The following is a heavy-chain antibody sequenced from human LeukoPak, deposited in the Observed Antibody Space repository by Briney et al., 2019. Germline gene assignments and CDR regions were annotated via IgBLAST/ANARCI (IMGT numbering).Heavy chain of an antibody. Sequence: GGSLRLSCAASGFTFSDYYMSWIRQAPGKGLEWVSYISSSGSTIYYADSVKGRFTISRDNAKNSLYLQMNSLRAEDTAVYYCARSAAYYDSSGYYFQHWGQGTLVTVSS. J-gene: IGHJ1*01. CDR2: ISSSGSTI. CDR1: GFTFSDYY. D-gene: IGHD3-22*01. CDR3: ARSAAYYDSSGYYFQH. V-gene: IGHV3-11*04.